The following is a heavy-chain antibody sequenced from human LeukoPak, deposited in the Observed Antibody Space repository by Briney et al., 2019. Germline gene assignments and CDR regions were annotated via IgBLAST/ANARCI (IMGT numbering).Heavy chain of an antibody. CDR2: INPNSGGT. D-gene: IGHD5-24*01. Sequence: ASVKVSCKASGYTFTDYYMHWVRQAPGQGLEWMGRINPNSGGTNYAQKFQGRVTMTRDTSISTAYMELSRLRSDDTAVYYCARVGDGLNDAFDIWGQGTMVTVSS. J-gene: IGHJ3*02. CDR1: GYTFTDYY. CDR3: ARVGDGLNDAFDI. V-gene: IGHV1-2*06.